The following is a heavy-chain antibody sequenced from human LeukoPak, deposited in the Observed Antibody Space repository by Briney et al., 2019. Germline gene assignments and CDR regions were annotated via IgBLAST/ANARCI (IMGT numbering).Heavy chain of an antibody. Sequence: PGGSLRLSCAASGFTFCSYAMSWVRQAPGKGLEWVSAISGSGGSTYYADSVKGRFTISRDNSKNTLYLQMNSLRAEDTAVYYCAIQPSGSYPPIDYWGQGTLVTVSS. J-gene: IGHJ4*02. V-gene: IGHV3-23*01. CDR2: ISGSGGST. CDR3: AIQPSGSYPPIDY. CDR1: GFTFCSYA. D-gene: IGHD1-26*01.